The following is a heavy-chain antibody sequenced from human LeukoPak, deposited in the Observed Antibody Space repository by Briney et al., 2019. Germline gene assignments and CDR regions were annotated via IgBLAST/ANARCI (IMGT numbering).Heavy chain of an antibody. V-gene: IGHV3-23*01. Sequence: GGSLRLSCAASGFTFRSYALSWVRQAPGKGLEWVSAISGSGDSTYYADSVKGRFTISRDNSKNTLYLQMNSLRAEDTAVYYCTSYNCSSTTCYTGGFDSWGQGTLVTVSS. J-gene: IGHJ4*02. D-gene: IGHD2-2*02. CDR3: TSYNCSSTTCYTGGFDS. CDR1: GFTFRSYA. CDR2: ISGSGDST.